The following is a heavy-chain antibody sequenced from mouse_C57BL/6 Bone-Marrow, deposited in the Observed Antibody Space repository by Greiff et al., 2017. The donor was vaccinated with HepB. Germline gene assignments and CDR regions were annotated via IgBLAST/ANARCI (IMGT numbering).Heavy chain of an antibody. CDR1: GYTFTSYW. V-gene: IGHV1-5*01. Sequence: EVQLQQSGTVLARPGASVKMSCKTSGYTFTSYWMHWVKQRPGQGLEWIGAIYPGNSDTSYNQKFKGKAKLTAVTSASTAYMELSSLTNEYSAVYYCTTTIVTPYYAMDYWGQGTSVTVSS. CDR3: TTTIVTPYYAMDY. CDR2: IYPGNSDT. D-gene: IGHD2-5*01. J-gene: IGHJ4*01.